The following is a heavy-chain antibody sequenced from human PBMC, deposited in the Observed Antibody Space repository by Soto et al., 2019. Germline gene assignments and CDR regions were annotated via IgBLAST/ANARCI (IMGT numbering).Heavy chain of an antibody. CDR3: ARDRAVVVVAATYTWFDP. V-gene: IGHV1-69*08. J-gene: IGHJ5*02. Sequence: QVQLVQSGAEVKKPGSSVKVSCKASGGTFSSYTISSVRQTPGQGLEWMGRIIPILGIANYAQKFQGRVTITADKSTSTAYMELSSLRSEDTAVYYCARDRAVVVVAATYTWFDPWGQGTLVTVSS. CDR2: IIPILGIA. D-gene: IGHD2-15*01. CDR1: GGTFSSYT.